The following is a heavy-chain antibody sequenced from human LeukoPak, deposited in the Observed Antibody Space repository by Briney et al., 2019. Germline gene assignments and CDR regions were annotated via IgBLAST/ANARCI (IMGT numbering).Heavy chain of an antibody. V-gene: IGHV1-24*01. CDR2: FDPEVGET. CDR3: ATGGFGYCSSTSCYDYFDY. J-gene: IGHJ4*02. D-gene: IGHD2-2*01. Sequence: ASVKVSCKVSGYTLTELSMHWVRQAPGKGLEWMGGFDPEVGETIYAQKFQGRVTMTEDTSTDTAYMELSSLRSEDTAVYYCATGGFGYCSSTSCYDYFDYWGQGTLVTVSS. CDR1: GYTLTELS.